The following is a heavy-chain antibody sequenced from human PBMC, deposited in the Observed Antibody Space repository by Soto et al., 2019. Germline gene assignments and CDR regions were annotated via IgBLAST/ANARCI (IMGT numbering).Heavy chain of an antibody. Sequence: VGSLRLSCAASEFTFSSYAMSWVRQAPGKGLEWVSAISGSGGSSYYADSVKGRFTISRDNSKNTLYLQMNSLRAEDTAVYYCAKCSPRYSSGLKAYYFDHWGQGTLVTVSS. J-gene: IGHJ4*02. CDR2: ISGSGGSS. V-gene: IGHV3-23*01. CDR3: AKCSPRYSSGLKAYYFDH. D-gene: IGHD6-19*01. CDR1: EFTFSSYA.